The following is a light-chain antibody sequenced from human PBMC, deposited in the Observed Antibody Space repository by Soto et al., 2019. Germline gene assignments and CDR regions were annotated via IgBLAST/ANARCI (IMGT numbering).Light chain of an antibody. CDR3: QQRSNRPRFT. Sequence: EIVLTQSPDTLSLSPGERATLSCRASQSVSRSLAWYQQKPGQPPRLLIYDASTRATGFPARFSGSGSGTDFTLPISSLEPDDFAVYYCQQRSNRPRFTFGAGTKVEIK. J-gene: IGKJ3*01. CDR1: QSVSRS. CDR2: DAS. V-gene: IGKV3-11*01.